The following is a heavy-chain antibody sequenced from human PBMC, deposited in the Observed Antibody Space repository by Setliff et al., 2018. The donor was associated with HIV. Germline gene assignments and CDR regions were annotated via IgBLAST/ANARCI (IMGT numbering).Heavy chain of an antibody. D-gene: IGHD3-10*01. CDR2: IDYSGSS. J-gene: IGHJ4*02. CDR3: TGDYNSGSNRFDY. CDR1: GGSISSSNYY. Sequence: SETLSLTCTVSGGSISSSNYYWGWIRQPPGKELEWIGSIDYSGSSHYNPSLKSRVTISVDTSKNQFSLKLSYVTAADTAVYYCTGDYNSGSNRFDYWGQGTPVTVSS. V-gene: IGHV4-39*01.